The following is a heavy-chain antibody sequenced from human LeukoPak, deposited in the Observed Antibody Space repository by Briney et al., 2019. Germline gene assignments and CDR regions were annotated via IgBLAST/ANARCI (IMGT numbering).Heavy chain of an antibody. D-gene: IGHD2-15*01. V-gene: IGHV4-59*11. Sequence: PSETLSLTCTVSGGSISSHYWSWIRQPPGQGLEWIGYIYYSGSTNYNPSLKSRVTISVDTSKNQFSLKLSSVTAADTAVYYCARGWYCSGGSCYSLFDYWGQGTLVTVSS. CDR3: ARGWYCSGGSCYSLFDY. CDR2: IYYSGST. CDR1: GGSISSHY. J-gene: IGHJ4*02.